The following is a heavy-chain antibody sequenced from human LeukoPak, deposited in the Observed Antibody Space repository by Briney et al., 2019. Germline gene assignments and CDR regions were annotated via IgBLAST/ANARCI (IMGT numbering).Heavy chain of an antibody. CDR3: ARDQGGEESY. V-gene: IGHV3-48*01. CDR1: GFTFSTYG. D-gene: IGHD3-16*01. CDR2: ISSFSGTI. J-gene: IGHJ4*02. Sequence: GGSLRLSCAASGFTFSTYGMHWVRQAPGKGLEWVSYISSFSGTISYADSVKGRFTISRDNAKNSLYLQMNSLRADDTAVYYCARDQGGEESYWGQGTLVTVSS.